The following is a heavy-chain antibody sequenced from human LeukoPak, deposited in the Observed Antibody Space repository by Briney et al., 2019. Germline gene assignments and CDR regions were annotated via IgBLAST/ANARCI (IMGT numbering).Heavy chain of an antibody. J-gene: IGHJ4*02. Sequence: GGSLRLSCAASGFTFSSYSMNWVRQAPGKGLEWVSSISSSSSYIYYAGSVKGRFTISRDNAKNSLYLQMNSLRAEDTAVYYCARSMQLTVDYWGQGTLVTVSS. CDR1: GFTFSSYS. D-gene: IGHD4/OR15-4a*01. CDR2: ISSSSSYI. V-gene: IGHV3-21*01. CDR3: ARSMQLTVDY.